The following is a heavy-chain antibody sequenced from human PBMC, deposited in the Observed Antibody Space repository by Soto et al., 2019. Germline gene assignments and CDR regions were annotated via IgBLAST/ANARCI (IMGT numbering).Heavy chain of an antibody. CDR3: AKDQGIAAAGTGLDY. D-gene: IGHD6-13*01. J-gene: IGHJ4*02. V-gene: IGHV3-30*18. CDR1: GFTFSSYG. Sequence: GGSQRLFCAASGFTFSSYGRHWVRQDPGKGLEWVAVISYDGSNKYYADSVKGRFTISRDNSKNTLYLQMNSLRAEDTAVYYCAKDQGIAAAGTGLDYWGQGTLVTVSS. CDR2: ISYDGSNK.